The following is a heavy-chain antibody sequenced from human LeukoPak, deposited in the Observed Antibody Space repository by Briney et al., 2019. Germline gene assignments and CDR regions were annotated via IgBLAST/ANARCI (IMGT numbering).Heavy chain of an antibody. J-gene: IGHJ5*02. CDR3: ARQGFSGFDP. Sequence: SETLSLTCTVSGGSISSYYWSWIRQPPGKGLEWIGYIYTSGSTNYNPSLKSRVTISVDTSKNQLSLKLSSVTAADTAVYYCARQGFSGFDPWGQGTLVTVSS. CDR1: GGSISSYY. D-gene: IGHD2/OR15-2a*01. V-gene: IGHV4-4*09. CDR2: IYTSGST.